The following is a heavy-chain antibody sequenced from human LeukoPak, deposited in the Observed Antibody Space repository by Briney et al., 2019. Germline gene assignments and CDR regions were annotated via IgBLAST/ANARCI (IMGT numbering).Heavy chain of an antibody. CDR3: AKAPEYDFWSGYHLNYYYGMDV. J-gene: IGHJ6*02. V-gene: IGHV3-30*18. CDR2: ISYDGSNK. D-gene: IGHD3-3*01. Sequence: GGSLRLSCAASGFTFSSYGMHWVRQAPGKGLGWVAVISYDGSNKYYADSVKGRFTISRDNSKNTLYLQMNSLRAEDTAVYYCAKAPEYDFWSGYHLNYYYGMDVWGQGTTATVSS. CDR1: GFTFSSYG.